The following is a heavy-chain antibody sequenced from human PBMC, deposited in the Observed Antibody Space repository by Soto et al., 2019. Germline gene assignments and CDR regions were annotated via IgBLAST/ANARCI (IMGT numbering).Heavy chain of an antibody. D-gene: IGHD6-13*01. CDR3: ARGLRYRRSWYGAFDI. J-gene: IGHJ3*02. CDR2: VNHSGNT. V-gene: IGHV4-34*01. Sequence: QVQLQQWGAGLLKPSETLSLTCAVYVGSFSGYYWSWIRQPPGKGLEWIGEVNHSGNTNYNPSLKSRVTIAVDTSKNQFSLKLSSVTAADTAVYYCARGLRYRRSWYGAFDIWGQGTMVTVSS. CDR1: VGSFSGYY.